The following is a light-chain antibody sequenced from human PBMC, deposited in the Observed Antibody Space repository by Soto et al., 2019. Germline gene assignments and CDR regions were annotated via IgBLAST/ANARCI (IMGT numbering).Light chain of an antibody. V-gene: IGLV1-47*02. J-gene: IGLJ1*01. CDR2: SNN. CDR1: SXNIGSNY. Sequence: QSVLTQPPSASGTPGQRVTISCSGSSXNIGSNYVCWYQHLPGTAPKLLIYSNNQRPSGVPDRFSGSKSGTSASLAISGLRSEDEADYYCATWDDSLSGHYVFGTGTKVTVL. CDR3: ATWDDSLSGHYV.